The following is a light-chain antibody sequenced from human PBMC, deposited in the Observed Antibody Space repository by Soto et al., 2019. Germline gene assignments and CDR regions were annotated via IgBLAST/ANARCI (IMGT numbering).Light chain of an antibody. CDR2: EAS. CDR3: QQYSSYWT. V-gene: IGKV1-5*03. J-gene: IGKJ1*01. Sequence: DIQMTHSPSSLSASVGDRVTITCRASQTISSWLAWYQQKPGKAPKLLIYEASVLQNGVPSRFSGSGSGTEFTLTISSLQPDDFATYYCQQYSSYWTFGQGTKVDIK. CDR1: QTISSW.